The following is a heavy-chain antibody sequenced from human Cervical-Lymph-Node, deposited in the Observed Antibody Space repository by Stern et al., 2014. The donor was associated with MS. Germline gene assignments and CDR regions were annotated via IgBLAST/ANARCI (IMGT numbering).Heavy chain of an antibody. V-gene: IGHV2-70*01. CDR1: GFSLSTTGMC. D-gene: IGHD2-21*01. CDR3: VRAREGYYFDY. J-gene: IGHJ4*02. Sequence: QVTLRESGPALVKPSQTLTLTCTFSGFSLSTTGMCLSWIRQPPGKALEWLALLDWDGDKYYSTDLKTRLTISKDTSKNQVVLTMTNMAPLDTATYFCVRAREGYYFDYWGQGIPVTVSS. CDR2: LDWDGDK.